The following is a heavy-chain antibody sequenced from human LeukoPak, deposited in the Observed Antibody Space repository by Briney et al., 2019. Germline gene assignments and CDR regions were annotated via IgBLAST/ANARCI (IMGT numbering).Heavy chain of an antibody. CDR2: ISGSGDTT. Sequence: PGGSLRLSCAASGFTFSSYGMSWVRQAPGKGLEWVSAISGSGDTTYYADSVKGRFTISRDNSKNTLYLQMNSLRAEDTAVYYCAKVGLRDFWSGSWFDPWGQGTLVTVSS. CDR3: AKVGLRDFWSGSWFDP. CDR1: GFTFSSYG. V-gene: IGHV3-23*01. J-gene: IGHJ5*02. D-gene: IGHD3-3*01.